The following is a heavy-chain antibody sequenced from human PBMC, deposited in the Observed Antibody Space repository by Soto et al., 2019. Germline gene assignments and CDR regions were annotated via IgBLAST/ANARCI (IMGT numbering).Heavy chain of an antibody. CDR1: GFTFCDYA. D-gene: IGHD3-10*01. CDR2: LDGAGGST. J-gene: IGHJ6*02. V-gene: IGHV3-23*01. CDR3: AAPREEYGSRVSWFTHGMGI. Sequence: AGGSLRLSCLASGFTFCDYAMTWVRHVPGRGLEWVASLDGAGGSTYYADSVRGRFTISRDNSQNTLSLQMKRLTVDEMAIYYCAAPREEYGSRVSWFTHGMGIWGQGTTVAVCS.